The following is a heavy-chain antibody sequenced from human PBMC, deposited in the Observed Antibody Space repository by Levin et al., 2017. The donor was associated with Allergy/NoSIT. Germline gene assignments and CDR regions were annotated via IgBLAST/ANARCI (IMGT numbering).Heavy chain of an antibody. CDR3: AKEKGQWLDA. V-gene: IGHV3-30*18. Sequence: PGGSLRLSCAASGFTFSSYGMHWVRQAPGKGLEWVAVISYDGSNKYYADSVKGRFTISRDNSKNTLYLQMNSLRAEDTAVYYCAKEKGQWLDAWGQGTLVTVSS. CDR1: GFTFSSYG. D-gene: IGHD6-19*01. J-gene: IGHJ5*02. CDR2: ISYDGSNK.